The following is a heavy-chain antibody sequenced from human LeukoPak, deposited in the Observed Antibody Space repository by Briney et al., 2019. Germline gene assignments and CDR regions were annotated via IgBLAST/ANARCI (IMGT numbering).Heavy chain of an antibody. Sequence: GGSLRLSCAASGFTFSSYSMNWVRQAPGKGLEWVSSISSSSSYIYYADSVKGRFTISRDNAKNSLYPQMNSLRAEDTAVYYCARDKSERWLQFDYFDYWGQGTLVTVSS. CDR1: GFTFSSYS. CDR3: ARDKSERWLQFDYFDY. D-gene: IGHD5-24*01. J-gene: IGHJ4*02. CDR2: ISSSSSYI. V-gene: IGHV3-21*01.